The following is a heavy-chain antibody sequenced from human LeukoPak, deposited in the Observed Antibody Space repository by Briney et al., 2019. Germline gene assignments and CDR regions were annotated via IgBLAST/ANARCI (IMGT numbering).Heavy chain of an antibody. V-gene: IGHV4-34*01. CDR2: INHSGST. D-gene: IGHD5-18*01. Sequence: SETLSLTCTVSGGSINYYYWSWIRQPPGKGLEWIGEINHSGSTNYNPSLKSRVTISVDTSKNQFSLKLSSVTAADTAVYYCARGKTRGYSYGYGYWGQGTLVTVSS. CDR1: GGSINYYY. CDR3: ARGKTRGYSYGYGY. J-gene: IGHJ4*02.